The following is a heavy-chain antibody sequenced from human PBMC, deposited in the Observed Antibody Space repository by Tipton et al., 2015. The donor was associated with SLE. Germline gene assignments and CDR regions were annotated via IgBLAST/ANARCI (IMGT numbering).Heavy chain of an antibody. V-gene: IGHV1-69*01. Sequence: QSGPEVKKPGSSVKVSCKASGGTFSTYGISWVRQAPGQGLEWMGGIIPIFGTTNHAQKFLGRLTITADESTDTAYMELSSLRSEDTAVYYCAGNPNWNYGLFDYWGQGTLVTVSS. J-gene: IGHJ4*02. D-gene: IGHD1-7*01. CDR2: IIPIFGTT. CDR1: GGTFSTYG. CDR3: AGNPNWNYGLFDY.